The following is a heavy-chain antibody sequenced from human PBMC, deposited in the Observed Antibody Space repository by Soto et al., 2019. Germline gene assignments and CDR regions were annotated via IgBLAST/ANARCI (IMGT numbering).Heavy chain of an antibody. CDR1: GFTFSSYG. J-gene: IGHJ4*02. D-gene: IGHD2-21*01. Sequence: QVQLVESGGGMVQPGRSLRLSCAASGFTFSSYGMHWVRQAPGKGLEWVTNIWDDGNKKYYADSVKGRFTVSRDNSKNMMYLQMNSLTAEDTAVYYCARDKGAAILHLLYWGQGTLVTVSS. CDR2: IWDDGNKK. V-gene: IGHV3-33*01. CDR3: ARDKGAAILHLLY.